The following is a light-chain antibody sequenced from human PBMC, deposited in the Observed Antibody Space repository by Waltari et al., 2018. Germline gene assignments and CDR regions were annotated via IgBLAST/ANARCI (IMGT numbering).Light chain of an antibody. Sequence: DIVMTQSPLSLPVTPGEPASISCRSSQSLLQSNGYNYLNWYVQKPGQSPQLLIYLGSNRASGVPDRFSGSGSGTDFTLKISRVEAEDVGVYYCMQALQTRPLTFGPGTKVDIK. CDR2: LGS. J-gene: IGKJ3*01. V-gene: IGKV2-28*01. CDR3: MQALQTRPLT. CDR1: QSLLQSNGYNY.